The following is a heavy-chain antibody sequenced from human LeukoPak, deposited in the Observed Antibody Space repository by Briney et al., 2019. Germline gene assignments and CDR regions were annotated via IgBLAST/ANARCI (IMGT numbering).Heavy chain of an antibody. V-gene: IGHV4-4*07. CDR1: GASINSNY. CDR3: ARALNPLPGTYYFDY. Sequence: SETLSLTCTVSGASINSNYWSWIRQPAGKGREWIGRIYISGSTNYNTSLQSRVTISVDTSQNQFSLKLTSVTAADTAVYYCARALNPLPGTYYFDYWGQGTLVTVSS. CDR2: IYISGST. D-gene: IGHD2-15*01. J-gene: IGHJ4*02.